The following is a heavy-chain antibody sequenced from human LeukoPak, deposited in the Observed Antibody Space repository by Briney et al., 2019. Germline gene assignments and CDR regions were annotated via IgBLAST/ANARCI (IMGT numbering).Heavy chain of an antibody. V-gene: IGHV1-2*02. CDR1: GYTFTGYY. CDR2: INPSSGGT. J-gene: IGHJ3*02. CDR3: ARLTYYDFWSGYNYAFDI. D-gene: IGHD3-3*01. Sequence: ASVKVSCKASGYTFTGYYMHWVRRAPGQGLVWMGWINPSSGGTNYAQKFQGRVTMTRDTSISTAYMELSRLRSDDTAVYYCARLTYYDFWSGYNYAFDIWGQGTMVTVSS.